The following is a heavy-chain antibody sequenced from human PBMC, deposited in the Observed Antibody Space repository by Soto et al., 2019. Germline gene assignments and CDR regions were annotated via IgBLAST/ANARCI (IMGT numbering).Heavy chain of an antibody. CDR1: GFTFNSHW. CDR2: ISGDGSST. D-gene: IGHD6-19*01. Sequence: HPGGSLRLSCGASGFTFNSHWMHWVRQAPGKGLVWVSRISGDGSSTAYADSVKGRFTISRDNADNSLYLQMNSLRAEDTAVYYCARGTSAWRNALDIWGQGTMVTVSS. J-gene: IGHJ3*02. CDR3: ARGTSAWRNALDI. V-gene: IGHV3-74*01.